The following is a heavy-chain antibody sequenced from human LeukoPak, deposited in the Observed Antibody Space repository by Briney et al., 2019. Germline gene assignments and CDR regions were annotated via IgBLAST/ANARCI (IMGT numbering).Heavy chain of an antibody. CDR2: TYYRSKWYN. Sequence: SQTLSLTCAISGDSVSSNSAAWNWIRQSPSRGLEWLGRTYYRSKWYNDYAVSVKSRITINPDTSKNQFSLKLRSVTAADTAVYFCARDTRYGSGSYYTLAGPNYYYYIDVWGKGTAVTISS. CDR1: GDSVSSNSAA. J-gene: IGHJ6*03. D-gene: IGHD3-10*01. V-gene: IGHV6-1*01. CDR3: ARDTRYGSGSYYTLAGPNYYYYIDV.